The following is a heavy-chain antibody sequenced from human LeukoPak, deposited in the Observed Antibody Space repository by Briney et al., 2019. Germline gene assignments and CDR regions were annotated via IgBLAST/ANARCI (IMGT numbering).Heavy chain of an antibody. CDR1: GFTFDDYA. D-gene: IGHD3-22*01. J-gene: IGHJ4*02. CDR2: INVEGNYI. V-gene: IGHV3-74*01. Sequence: GGSLRLSCAASGFTFDDYAMHWVRQAPGKGLVWVARINVEGNYIDYAESVKGRFTISRDSAKNTLYLQMSSVRAEDTAVYSCARDLTGPYDHWGQGTLVTVSS. CDR3: ARDLTGPYDH.